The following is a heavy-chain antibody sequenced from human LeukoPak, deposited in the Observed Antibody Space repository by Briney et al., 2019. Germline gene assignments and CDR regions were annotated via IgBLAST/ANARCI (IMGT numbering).Heavy chain of an antibody. CDR2: ISDGGGTT. D-gene: IGHD4-17*01. CDR1: GSTFSSYV. V-gene: IGHV3-23*01. Sequence: GGSLRLSCAASGSTFSSYVMNWARQAPGKGLEWVSGISDGGGTTNYADAVKGRFTISRDKSKNTLFLQMNSLRAEDTAVYYCAKSYGDYLGYFDSWGQGTLVTVSS. J-gene: IGHJ4*02. CDR3: AKSYGDYLGYFDS.